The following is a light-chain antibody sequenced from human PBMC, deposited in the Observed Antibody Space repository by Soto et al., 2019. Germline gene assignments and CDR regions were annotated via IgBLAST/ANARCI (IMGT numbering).Light chain of an antibody. CDR2: SYD. CDR3: AAWDASLDGYV. J-gene: IGLJ1*01. V-gene: IGLV1-44*01. Sequence: QSVLTQPPSASGTPGQRVTISCSTSSSNLGDNTVNWYQQDPGAAPKLLIYSYDQRPSGVPDRFSGSKSGTSASLAISGLQSEDEADYYCAAWDASLDGYVFGTGTKLTVL. CDR1: SSNLGDNT.